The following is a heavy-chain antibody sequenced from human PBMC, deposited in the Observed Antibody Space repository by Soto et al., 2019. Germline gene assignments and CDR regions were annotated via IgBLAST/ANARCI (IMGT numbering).Heavy chain of an antibody. D-gene: IGHD6-13*01. CDR3: ARVIIAAAGENYYYYYGMDV. Sequence: SETLSLTCTVSGGSISSYYWSWIRQPPGKGLEWIGYIYYSRSTNYNPSLKSRVTISVDTSKNQVSLKLSSVTAADAAVYYCARVIIAAAGENYYYYYGMDVWGQGTTVTVSS. J-gene: IGHJ6*02. CDR1: GGSISSYY. CDR2: IYYSRST. V-gene: IGHV4-59*01.